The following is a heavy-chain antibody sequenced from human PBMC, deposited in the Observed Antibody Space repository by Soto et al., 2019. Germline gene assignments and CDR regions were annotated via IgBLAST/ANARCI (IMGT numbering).Heavy chain of an antibody. CDR3: AKVEGPWVPNGGLYYFDY. CDR2: ISYDGSNK. CDR1: GFTFSSYG. J-gene: IGHJ4*02. D-gene: IGHD2-15*01. V-gene: IGHV3-30*18. Sequence: QVQLVESGGGVVQPGRSLRLSCAASGFTFSSYGMHWVRQAPGKGLEWGAVISYDGSNKYYADSVKGRFTISRDNSKNTLYLQMNSLRAEDTAVYYCAKVEGPWVPNGGLYYFDYWGQGTLVTVSS.